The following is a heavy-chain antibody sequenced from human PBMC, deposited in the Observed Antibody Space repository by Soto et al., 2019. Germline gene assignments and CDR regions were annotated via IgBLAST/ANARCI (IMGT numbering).Heavy chain of an antibody. D-gene: IGHD1-20*01. Sequence: SETLSLTCTVSGASISSYYWTWIRQPPGKGLEWIGYISNSGSTYYNPSLKSRVNIRVDTSKNHFSLILTSVTAADTAVYYCARLRPMTGTTDWFDPWGQGTLVTVS. CDR2: ISNSGST. CDR1: GASISSYY. J-gene: IGHJ5*02. V-gene: IGHV4-59*08. CDR3: ARLRPMTGTTDWFDP.